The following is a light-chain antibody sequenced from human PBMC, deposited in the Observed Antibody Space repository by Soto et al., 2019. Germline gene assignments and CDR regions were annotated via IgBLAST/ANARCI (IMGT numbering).Light chain of an antibody. CDR1: QSISNW. CDR3: QQCNSYPFT. CDR2: KAS. Sequence: DIQMTQSPSTLSASVGDRVTITCRASQSISNWLAWYQQKPGKAPKLLLYKASSLESGVPSRFSGSGSGTEFTLTINSLQPDDFATYYCQQCNSYPFTFGPGTKVDIK. V-gene: IGKV1-5*03. J-gene: IGKJ3*01.